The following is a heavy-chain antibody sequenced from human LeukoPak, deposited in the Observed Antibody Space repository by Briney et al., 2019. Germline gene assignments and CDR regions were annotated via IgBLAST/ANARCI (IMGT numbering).Heavy chain of an antibody. J-gene: IGHJ4*02. V-gene: IGHV3-30-3*01. CDR1: GFTFSSYA. CDR2: ISYDGSNK. D-gene: IGHD3-10*01. CDR3: ARGYYYYGSGRTFDY. Sequence: GRSLRLSCAASGFTFSSYAMHWVRQAPGKGLEWVAVISYDGSNKYYADSVKGRFTISRDNAKNSLYLQMNSLRAEDTAVYYCARGYYYYGSGRTFDYWGQGTLVTVSS.